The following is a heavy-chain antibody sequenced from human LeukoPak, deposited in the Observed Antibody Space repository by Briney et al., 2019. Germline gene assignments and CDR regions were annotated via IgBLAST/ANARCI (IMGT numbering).Heavy chain of an antibody. CDR3: ARVASKGGMDV. V-gene: IGHV4-4*07. D-gene: IGHD5/OR15-5a*01. CDR1: GGSISSYY. J-gene: IGHJ6*02. CDR2: IYTSGST. Sequence: SETLSLTCTVSGGSISSYYWSWIRQPAGKGLEWIGRIYTSGSTNYNPSLKSRVTMSVDRSKNQFSLSLSSLTAADTAVYYCARVASKGGMDVWGQGTTVIVSS.